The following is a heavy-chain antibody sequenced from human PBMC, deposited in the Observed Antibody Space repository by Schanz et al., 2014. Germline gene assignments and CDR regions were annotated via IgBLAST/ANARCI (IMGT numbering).Heavy chain of an antibody. D-gene: IGHD2-2*01. V-gene: IGHV3-30*18. Sequence: QVQLLQFGGGVVQPGRSLRLSCAASGFTFSSYGMHWVRQAPGKGLEWVAAMSYDGSIKYYGDSVKGRFTISRDNSKNTLYLHMNTLRSEDTAVYYCAKDSTHIDIVLVPTAMDYWGQGTLVTVSS. J-gene: IGHJ4*02. CDR3: AKDSTHIDIVLVPTAMDY. CDR1: GFTFSSYG. CDR2: MSYDGSIK.